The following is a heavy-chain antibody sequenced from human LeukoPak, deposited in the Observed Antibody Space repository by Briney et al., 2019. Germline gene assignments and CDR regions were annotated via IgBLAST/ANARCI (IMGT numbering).Heavy chain of an antibody. CDR1: GFTFSSYG. D-gene: IGHD3-22*01. Sequence: PGRSLRLSCAASGFTFSSYGMHWVRQAPGKGLEWVAVISYGGSNKYYADSVKGRFTISRDNSKNTLYLQMNSLRAEDTAVYYCAKDGPYYYDSSGSPGYYYYYMDVWGKGTTVTVSS. CDR2: ISYGGSNK. J-gene: IGHJ6*03. V-gene: IGHV3-30*18. CDR3: AKDGPYYYDSSGSPGYYYYYMDV.